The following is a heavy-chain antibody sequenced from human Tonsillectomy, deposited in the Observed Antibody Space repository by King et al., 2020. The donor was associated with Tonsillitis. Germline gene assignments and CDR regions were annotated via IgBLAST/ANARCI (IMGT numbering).Heavy chain of an antibody. CDR1: GYSFTSYW. Sequence: VQLVESGAEVKKPGESLKISCKGSGYSFTSYWIGWVRQMPGKGLEWMGIIYPGDSDTRYSPSFQGQVTFSADKSISTAYLQWSSLKASDTAMYYCARPAGDCSNTSAGCYFEYWGQGTLVTVSS. J-gene: IGHJ4*02. CDR2: IYPGDSDT. CDR3: ARPAGDCSNTSAGCYFEY. D-gene: IGHD2-2*01. V-gene: IGHV5-51*01.